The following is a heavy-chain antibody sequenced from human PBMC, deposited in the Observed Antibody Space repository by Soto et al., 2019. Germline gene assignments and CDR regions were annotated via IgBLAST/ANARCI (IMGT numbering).Heavy chain of an antibody. Sequence: VQLVESGGGVVQPGRSLRLSCAASGFTFSSYAMHWVRQAPGKGLEWVAVISYDGSNKYYADSVKGRFTISRDNSKNTLYLQMNSLRAEDTAVYYCASSDSSGYYASAVYWGQGTLVTVSS. CDR1: GFTFSSYA. CDR2: ISYDGSNK. CDR3: ASSDSSGYYASAVY. D-gene: IGHD3-22*01. V-gene: IGHV3-30-3*01. J-gene: IGHJ4*02.